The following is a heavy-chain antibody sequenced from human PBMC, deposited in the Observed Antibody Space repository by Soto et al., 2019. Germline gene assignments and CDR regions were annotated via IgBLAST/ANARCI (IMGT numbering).Heavy chain of an antibody. CDR1: GSTFSNFG. J-gene: IGHJ4*02. CDR3: AKREVAGTTYFDY. Sequence: EVQLLESGGGLVQPGGSLSLSCAASGSTFSNFGRSWVRQAPGKWLEWVASIGAGGTTNYADSVKGRFTISRDNSKNTLYLQMNSLIVEATAVYYCAKREVAGTTYFDYWGQGTLVTVSS. CDR2: SIGAGGTT. V-gene: IGHV3-23*01. D-gene: IGHD6-19*01.